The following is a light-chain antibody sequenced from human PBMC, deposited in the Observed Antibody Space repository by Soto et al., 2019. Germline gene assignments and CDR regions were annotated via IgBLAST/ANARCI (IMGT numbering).Light chain of an antibody. V-gene: IGKV1-9*01. CDR3: QQLESYPST. CDR1: QSINTF. Sequence: DIQMAQSPSTLSASVGDRVTITSRANQSINTFLAWYQQKPGKAPKLLIYAASTLQSGVPSRFSGSGSGTDITLTISSLQPEDFATYYCQQLESYPSTFGGGTKVDIK. CDR2: AAS. J-gene: IGKJ4*01.